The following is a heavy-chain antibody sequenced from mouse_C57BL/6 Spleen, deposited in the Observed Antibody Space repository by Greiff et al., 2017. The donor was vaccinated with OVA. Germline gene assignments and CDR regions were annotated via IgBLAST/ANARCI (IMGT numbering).Heavy chain of an antibody. CDR3: ARKAFTHYYAMDY. V-gene: IGHV1-76*01. CDR2: IYPGSGNT. J-gene: IGHJ4*01. D-gene: IGHD6-1*01. CDR1: GYTFTDYY. Sequence: QVHVKQSGAELVRPGASVKLSCKASGYTFTDYYINWVKQRPGQGLEWIARIYPGSGNTYYNEKFKGKATLTAEKSSSTAYMQLSSLTSEDSAVYFCARKAFTHYYAMDYWGQGTSVTVSS.